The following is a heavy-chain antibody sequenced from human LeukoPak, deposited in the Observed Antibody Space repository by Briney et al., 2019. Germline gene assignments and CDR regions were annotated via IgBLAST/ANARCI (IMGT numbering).Heavy chain of an antibody. CDR1: GFTVSSNY. CDR2: IYSGGRT. J-gene: IGHJ4*02. V-gene: IGHV3-66*01. Sequence: GGSLRLSCAASGFTVSSNYMSWVRQAPGKGLEWVSDIYSGGRTYYADCVKGRFNISRGNSKNTLYLQMNSLRAEDTAVYYCAGDRAMAPFDYWGQGTLVTVSS. CDR3: AGDRAMAPFDY. D-gene: IGHD5-18*01.